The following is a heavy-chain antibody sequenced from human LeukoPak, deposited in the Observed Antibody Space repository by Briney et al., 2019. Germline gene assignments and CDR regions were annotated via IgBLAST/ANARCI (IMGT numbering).Heavy chain of an antibody. J-gene: IGHJ4*02. V-gene: IGHV1-2*02. CDR2: INSNSGAT. CDR3: ARDGSLAY. D-gene: IGHD5-12*01. Sequence: VASVKVSCKASGYTFTDYYIHWVRHAPGQGLEWMGWINSNSGATNYAQKFQGRVTMTRDTSISTAYMELTRLGSDDTAVYYCARDGSLAYWGQGTLVTVSS. CDR1: GYTFTDYY.